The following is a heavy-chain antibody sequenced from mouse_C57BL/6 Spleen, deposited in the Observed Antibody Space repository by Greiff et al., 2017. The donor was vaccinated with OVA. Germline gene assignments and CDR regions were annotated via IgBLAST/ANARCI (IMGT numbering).Heavy chain of an antibody. CDR1: GYTFTSYG. V-gene: IGHV1-81*01. D-gene: IGHD1-1*01. CDR2: IYPRSGNT. Sequence: QVQLQQSGAELARPGASVKLSCKASGYTFTSYGISWVKQRTGQGLEWIGEIYPRSGNTYYNEKFKGKATLTADKSSSTAYMELRSLTSEDSAVYFCARNYGSSYEDSWFAYWGQGTLVTVSA. CDR3: ARNYGSSYEDSWFAY. J-gene: IGHJ3*01.